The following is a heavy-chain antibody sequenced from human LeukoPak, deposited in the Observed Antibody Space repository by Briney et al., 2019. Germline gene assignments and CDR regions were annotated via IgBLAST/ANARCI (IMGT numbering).Heavy chain of an antibody. CDR3: ARDSIPYYDFWSGYAPRYYYYYYMDV. Sequence: PGGSLRLSCAASGFTFSSYSMNWVRQAPGKGLEWVSSISSSSSYIYYADSVKGRFTISRDNAKNTLYLQMNSLRAEDTAVYYCARDSIPYYDFWSGYAPRYYYYYYMDVWGKGTTVTVSS. CDR2: ISSSSSYI. J-gene: IGHJ6*03. V-gene: IGHV3-21*01. D-gene: IGHD3-3*01. CDR1: GFTFSSYS.